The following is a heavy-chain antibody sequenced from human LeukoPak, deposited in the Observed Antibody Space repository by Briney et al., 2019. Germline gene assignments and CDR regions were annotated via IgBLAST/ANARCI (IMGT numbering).Heavy chain of an antibody. D-gene: IGHD4-17*01. Sequence: GGSLRLSCAASGFTVSSNYMSWVRQAPGKGQVWVSVIYSGGSTYYADSVKGRFTISRDNSKNTLYLQMNSLRAEDTAVYYCARELYGDPPKDAFDIWGQGTMVTVSS. CDR2: IYSGGST. CDR3: ARELYGDPPKDAFDI. V-gene: IGHV3-66*01. J-gene: IGHJ3*02. CDR1: GFTVSSNY.